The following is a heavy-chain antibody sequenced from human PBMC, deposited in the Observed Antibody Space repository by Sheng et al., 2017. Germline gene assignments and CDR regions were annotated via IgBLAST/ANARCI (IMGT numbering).Heavy chain of an antibody. Sequence: QVQLQESGPGLVKPSQTLSLTCAVSGGSISSGGYSWSWIRQPPGKGLEWIGYIYYSGSTYYNPSLKSRVTISVDTSKNQFSLKLSSVTAADTAVYYCARAVDGGYYLDYWGQGTLVTVSS. V-gene: IGHV4-30-4*07. CDR1: GGSISSGGYS. CDR3: ARAVDGGYYLDY. J-gene: IGHJ4*02. CDR2: IYYSGST. D-gene: IGHD3-22*01.